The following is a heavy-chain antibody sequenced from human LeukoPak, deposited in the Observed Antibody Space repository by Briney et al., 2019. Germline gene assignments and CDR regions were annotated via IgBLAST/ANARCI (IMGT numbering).Heavy chain of an antibody. Sequence: SETLSLTCTVSGYSISRVYYWGGIGQPPGKGLEWIGSIYHSGSTYYNPSLKSRVTISVDTSKNQFSLKLSSVTAADTAVYYCARGFSYYYDSSDYFYFDYWGQGTLVTVSS. V-gene: IGHV4-38-2*02. CDR2: IYHSGST. CDR1: GYSISRVYY. CDR3: ARGFSYYYDSSDYFYFDY. D-gene: IGHD3-22*01. J-gene: IGHJ4*02.